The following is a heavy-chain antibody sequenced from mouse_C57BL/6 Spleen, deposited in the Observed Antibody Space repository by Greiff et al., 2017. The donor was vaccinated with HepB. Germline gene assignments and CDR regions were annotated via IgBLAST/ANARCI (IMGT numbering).Heavy chain of an antibody. CDR3: ARLAYGYDAVDY. Sequence: EVQLQQSGPELVKPGASVKIPCKASGYTFTDYNMDWVKQSHGKSLEWIGDINPNNGGTIYNQKFKGKATLTVDKSSSTAYMELRSLTSEDTAVYYCARLAYGYDAVDYWGQGTTLTVSS. V-gene: IGHV1-18*01. CDR2: INPNNGGT. CDR1: GYTFTDYN. D-gene: IGHD2-2*01. J-gene: IGHJ2*01.